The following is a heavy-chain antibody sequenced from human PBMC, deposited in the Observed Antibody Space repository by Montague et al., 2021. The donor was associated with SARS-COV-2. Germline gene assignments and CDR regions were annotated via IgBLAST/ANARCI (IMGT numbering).Heavy chain of an antibody. Sequence: SETLSLTCAVSGGSISSSNRWSWVRQPPGKGLEWIGEIYHSGSTNYNPSLKSRVTISVDKSKNQFSLKLSSVTAADTAVYYCARRYCSSTSCPNWFDPWGQGTLVTVSS. CDR3: ARRYCSSTSCPNWFDP. CDR2: IYHSGST. CDR1: GGSISSSNR. V-gene: IGHV4-4*02. J-gene: IGHJ5*02. D-gene: IGHD2-2*01.